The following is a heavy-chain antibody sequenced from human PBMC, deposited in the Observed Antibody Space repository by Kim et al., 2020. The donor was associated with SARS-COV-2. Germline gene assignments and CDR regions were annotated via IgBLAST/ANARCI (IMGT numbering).Heavy chain of an antibody. V-gene: IGHV3-30*04. CDR1: GFTFSSYA. J-gene: IGHJ6*02. Sequence: GGSLRLSCAASGFTFSSYAMHWVRQAPGKGLEWVAVISYDGSNKYYADSVKGRFTISRDNSKNTLYLQMNSLRAEDTAVYYCARDLTLIQLWLQYYYGMDVWGQGTTVTVSS. CDR3: ARDLTLIQLWLQYYYGMDV. CDR2: ISYDGSNK. D-gene: IGHD5-18*01.